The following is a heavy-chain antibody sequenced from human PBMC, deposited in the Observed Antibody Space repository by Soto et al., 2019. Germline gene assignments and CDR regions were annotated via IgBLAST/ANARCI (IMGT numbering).Heavy chain of an antibody. V-gene: IGHV3-48*01. CDR2: ISSNSDTV. Sequence: DVYLVESGGGLVQPGGSLRLPCTASGFTLSSYSMNWVRQAPGKGPEWVSHISSNSDTVDYADSVKGRFTISRDNARNSLSLQMNSLRAEDTAVYYCARVGLKFLLGGEFFQVWGQGTLVTVSS. CDR1: GFTLSSYS. CDR3: ARVGLKFLLGGEFFQV. J-gene: IGHJ1*01. D-gene: IGHD3-16*01.